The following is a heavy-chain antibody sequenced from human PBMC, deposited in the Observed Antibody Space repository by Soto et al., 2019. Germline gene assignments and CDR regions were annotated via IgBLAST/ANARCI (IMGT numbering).Heavy chain of an antibody. CDR1: AYIFTRNL. J-gene: IGHJ6*02. V-gene: IGHV5-51*01. CDR2: IYPGDSDI. D-gene: IGHD6-6*01. Sequence: GEPLKIYFKGSAYIFTRNLIAWVRQMPVKGLECMGIIYPGDSDIRYSPSFQGQVTMSADRSISTAYLQWSSLKDSDTAIYYCARVLGSSAIYFYGLDVWGQGTTVTVSS. CDR3: ARVLGSSAIYFYGLDV.